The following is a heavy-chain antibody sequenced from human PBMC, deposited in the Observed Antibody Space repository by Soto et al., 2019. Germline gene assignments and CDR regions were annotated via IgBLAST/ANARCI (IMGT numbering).Heavy chain of an antibody. J-gene: IGHJ2*01. CDR2: INSDGSST. D-gene: IGHD2-15*01. CDR3: ARVGGYCSGGSCYPNWYFDL. Sequence: EVQLVESGGGLVQPGGSLRLSCAASGFTFSSYWMHWVRQAPGKGLVWVSRINSDGSSTSYADSVKGRFTISRDNDKNTLYLQMNSRRAEDTAVYYCARVGGYCSGGSCYPNWYFDLWGRGTLVTVSS. CDR1: GFTFSSYW. V-gene: IGHV3-74*01.